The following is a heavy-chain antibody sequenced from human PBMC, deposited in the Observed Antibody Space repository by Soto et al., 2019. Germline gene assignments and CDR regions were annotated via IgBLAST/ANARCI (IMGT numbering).Heavy chain of an antibody. CDR3: ARDGVVPAARDAFDI. Sequence: SETLSLTCTVSGGSISSGGYYWSWIRQHPGKGLEWIGYIYYSGSTYYNPSLKSRVTISVDTSKNQFSLKLSSVTAADTAVYYCARDGVVPAARDAFDIWGQGTMVTVSS. D-gene: IGHD2-2*01. J-gene: IGHJ3*02. V-gene: IGHV4-31*03. CDR2: IYYSGST. CDR1: GGSISSGGYY.